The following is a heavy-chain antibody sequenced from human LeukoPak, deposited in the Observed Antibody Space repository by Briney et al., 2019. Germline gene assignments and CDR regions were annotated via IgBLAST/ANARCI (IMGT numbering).Heavy chain of an antibody. J-gene: IGHJ4*02. V-gene: IGHV4-59*01. CDR3: ARGGGGYCSGGSCRYDGDFDY. Sequence: SETLSLTRTFSVGSISRYYWSWIRQPRGKGMDGIGYIHYSGSTKDNPSLKSRVTISVETSKNQFSLKLSSVTAADTAVYYCARGGGGYCSGGSCRYDGDFDYWGQGTLVTVSS. D-gene: IGHD2-15*01. CDR2: IHYSGST. CDR1: VGSISRYY.